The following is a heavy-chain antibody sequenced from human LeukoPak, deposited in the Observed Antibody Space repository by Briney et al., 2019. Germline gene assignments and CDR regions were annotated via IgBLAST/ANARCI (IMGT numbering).Heavy chain of an antibody. J-gene: IGHJ4*02. CDR3: ARDFSGNYYFDY. V-gene: IGHV3-7*01. CDR1: GFTFSKYW. Sequence: GGSLRLSCAASGFTFSKYWMSWDRQAPGKGLEWVAKIRQDRSEQYYGDSVKGRVSISRDNANNSLFLQMNSLRAEDSAVYYCARDFSGNYYFDYWGQGTLVTVSS. D-gene: IGHD1-26*01. CDR2: IRQDRSEQ.